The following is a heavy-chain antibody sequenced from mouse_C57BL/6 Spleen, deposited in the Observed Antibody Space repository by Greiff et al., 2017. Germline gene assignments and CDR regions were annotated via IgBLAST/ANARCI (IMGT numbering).Heavy chain of an antibody. J-gene: IGHJ3*01. V-gene: IGHV3-1*01. CDR1: GYSITSGYD. CDR3: ARWDYYGRGVAY. Sequence: VQLQQSGPGMVKPSQSLSLTCTVTGYSITSGYDWHWIRHFPGNKLEWMGYISYSGSTNYNPSLKSRISITHDTSKNHFFLKLNSVTTEDTATYYCARWDYYGRGVAYWGQGTLVTVSA. CDR2: ISYSGST. D-gene: IGHD1-1*01.